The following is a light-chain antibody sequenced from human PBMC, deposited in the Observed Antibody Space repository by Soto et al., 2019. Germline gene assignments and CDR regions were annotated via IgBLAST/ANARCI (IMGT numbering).Light chain of an antibody. V-gene: IGLV2-23*02. J-gene: IGLJ2*01. CDR3: CSYAGSSLVV. Sequence: QSALTQPASVSGSPGQSITISCTGTSSDVGSYNLVSWYQQHPGKAPKLMIYEVSKRPSGVSNLFSGSKAGNTASLTISGLQADDEADYYCCSYAGSSLVVFGGGTKLTVL. CDR1: SSDVGSYNL. CDR2: EVS.